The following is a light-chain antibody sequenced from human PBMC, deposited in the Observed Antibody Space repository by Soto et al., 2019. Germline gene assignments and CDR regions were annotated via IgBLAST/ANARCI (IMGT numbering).Light chain of an antibody. CDR1: QSINNY. CDR2: DAS. V-gene: IGKV3-11*01. Sequence: EIVLTQSPVTLSLSPGERATLSCRASQSINNYLAWYQQKPGQPPRLLIYDASNRATAIPVRFSGSGSGTDFTLTISSLEPEDSAVYYCQYRGIWPPGAPFGGGTKVELK. CDR3: QYRGIWPPGAP. J-gene: IGKJ4*01.